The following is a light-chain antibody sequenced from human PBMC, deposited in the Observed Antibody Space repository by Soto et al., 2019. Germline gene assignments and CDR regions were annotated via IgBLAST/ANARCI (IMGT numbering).Light chain of an antibody. V-gene: IGKV4-1*01. Sequence: DIVMTQSPDSLAVSLGERATINCKSSQSVLYSSNNKNYLAWYQQKPGQPPKLLIYWASIRESGVPDRFSGSGSGTDSTLTISSLQAEDVAVYYCQQHYSTPLTFGQGTKVEIK. CDR2: WAS. CDR3: QQHYSTPLT. J-gene: IGKJ1*01. CDR1: QSVLYSSNNKNY.